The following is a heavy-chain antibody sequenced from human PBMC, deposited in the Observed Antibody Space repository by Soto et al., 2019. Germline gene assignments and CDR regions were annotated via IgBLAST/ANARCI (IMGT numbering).Heavy chain of an antibody. J-gene: IGHJ4*02. CDR2: INDYNGNT. D-gene: IGHD3-10*01. V-gene: IGHV1-18*01. CDR3: VRDAPPFGY. Sequence: QVQLVQSGAEVKKPGASVKVSCKASGYTFTSHGISWVRQAPGQGLEWMGWINDYNGNTNYAQKLEGRVSMTTDTSTSTAYLDLRRLGSDDPSIYYRVRDAPPFGYWGQGTLVTVSS. CDR1: GYTFTSHG.